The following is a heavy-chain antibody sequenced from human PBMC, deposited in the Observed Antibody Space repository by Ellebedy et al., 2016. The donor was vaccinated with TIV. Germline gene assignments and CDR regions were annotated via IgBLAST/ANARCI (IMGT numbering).Heavy chain of an antibody. Sequence: SETLSLTCTVSGGSISSSSYYWGWIRQPPGKGLEWIGSIYYSGSTYYNPSLKSRVTISVDTSKNQFSLKLSSVTAADTAVYYCARRDGYNQHVDYWGQGTLVTVSS. CDR1: GGSISSSSYY. D-gene: IGHD5-24*01. J-gene: IGHJ4*02. CDR3: ARRDGYNQHVDY. V-gene: IGHV4-39*01. CDR2: IYYSGST.